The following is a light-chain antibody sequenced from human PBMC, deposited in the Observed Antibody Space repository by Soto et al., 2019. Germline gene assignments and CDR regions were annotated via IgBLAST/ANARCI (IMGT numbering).Light chain of an antibody. CDR3: VLFMGSGFVV. CDR1: SGSVSTTYY. CDR2: STN. Sequence: QAVVTQEPSFSVSPGGTVTLTCGLSSGSVSTTYYPSWYQLTPGQAPRTLIYSTNTRSSGVPDRFSGSILGNKAALTITGAQADDASVYYCVLFMGSGFVVFGGGTKVTVL. V-gene: IGLV8-61*01. J-gene: IGLJ3*02.